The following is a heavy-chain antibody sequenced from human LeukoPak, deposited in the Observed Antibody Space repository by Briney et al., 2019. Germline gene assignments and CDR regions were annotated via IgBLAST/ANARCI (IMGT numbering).Heavy chain of an antibody. J-gene: IGHJ3*02. CDR2: IIPIFGTA. Sequence: SVKASCKASGGTFSSYAISWVRQAPGQGLEWMGGIIPIFGTANYAQKFQGRVTITADESTSTAYMELSSLRSEDTAVYYCARALSRWIQLWSDAFDIWGQGTMVTVSS. CDR3: ARALSRWIQLWSDAFDI. CDR1: GGTFSSYA. V-gene: IGHV1-69*01. D-gene: IGHD5-18*01.